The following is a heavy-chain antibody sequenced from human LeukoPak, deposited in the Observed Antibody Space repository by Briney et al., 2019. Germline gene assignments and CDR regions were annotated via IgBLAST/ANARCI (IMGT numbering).Heavy chain of an antibody. V-gene: IGHV5-51*01. CDR2: IWPGDSDT. CDR3: ARRGRGDWFDP. J-gene: IGHJ5*02. CDR1: GYDFTTYW. D-gene: IGHD1-26*01. Sequence: GESLKISCKISGYDFTTYWIGWVRQMPGRGLECMGIIWPGDSDTRYSPSFQGQVTISADKTISTVYLQWSSLKVSDTAIYYCARRGRGDWFDPWGQGTLVAVSS.